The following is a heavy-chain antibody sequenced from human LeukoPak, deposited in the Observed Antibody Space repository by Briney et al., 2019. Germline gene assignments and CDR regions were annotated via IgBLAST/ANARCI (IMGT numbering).Heavy chain of an antibody. D-gene: IGHD2/OR15-2a*01. CDR1: GFTFSNFA. V-gene: IGHV3-23*01. Sequence: PGGSLRLSCTASGFTFSNFAMSWVRQAPGKGLEWLSNLSGNGGGTSYADSVKGRFTISRDNSKNTLHLQMNSLKAEDTAVYYCSKDSFPGAKWGQGTLVTVSS. CDR2: LSGNGGGT. J-gene: IGHJ4*02. CDR3: SKDSFPGAK.